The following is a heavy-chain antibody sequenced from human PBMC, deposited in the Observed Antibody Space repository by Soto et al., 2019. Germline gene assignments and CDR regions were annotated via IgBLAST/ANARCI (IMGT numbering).Heavy chain of an antibody. CDR2: IYYSGST. Sequence: QVQLQESGPGLVKPSETLSLTCRVSGGSVSSGNYYWNWIRQPPGKGLECIGYIYYSGSTNYNPSLKSRVTISLDTSKNQFSLKLSSVTAADTAVYYCARVEYSYGYPTFYYWGQGMLVTVSS. CDR1: GGSVSSGNYY. D-gene: IGHD5-18*01. J-gene: IGHJ4*02. V-gene: IGHV4-61*01. CDR3: ARVEYSYGYPTFYY.